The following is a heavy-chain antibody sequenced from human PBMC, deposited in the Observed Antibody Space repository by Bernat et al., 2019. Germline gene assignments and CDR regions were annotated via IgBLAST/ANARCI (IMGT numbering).Heavy chain of an antibody. V-gene: IGHV4-39*01. CDR3: ARRQYTPRRGDD. Sequence: QLQLQESGPGLVKPSETLSLTCTVFGDSISSSNYYWGWIRQPPGKGLEWIGSIYYTGSTYYNPSLKSRVTMSVDTSKNQFSLKVNSVTAAETAVYYCARRQYTPRRGDDWGQGTLVTVSS. D-gene: IGHD2-15*01. CDR2: IYYTGST. J-gene: IGHJ4*02. CDR1: GDSISSSNYY.